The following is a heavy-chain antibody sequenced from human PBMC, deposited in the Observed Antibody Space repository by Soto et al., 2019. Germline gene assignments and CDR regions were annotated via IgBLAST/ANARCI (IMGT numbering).Heavy chain of an antibody. Sequence: GGSLRLSCAACGFTFSSYEMNWVRQAPGKGLEWVSYISSSGSTIYYADSVKGRFTISRDNAKNSLYLQMNSLRAEDTAVYYCARSSGAAYYYYYGMDVWGQGTTVTVSS. CDR2: ISSSGSTI. D-gene: IGHD1-26*01. V-gene: IGHV3-48*03. J-gene: IGHJ6*02. CDR3: ARSSGAAYYYYYGMDV. CDR1: GFTFSSYE.